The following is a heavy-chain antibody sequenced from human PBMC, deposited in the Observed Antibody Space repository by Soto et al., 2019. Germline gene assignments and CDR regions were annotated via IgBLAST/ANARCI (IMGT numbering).Heavy chain of an antibody. CDR3: VRARGYYGMDV. CDR2: ISSGGITI. Sequence: GGSLRLSCAASGFTFSNCWMHWVRQPPGKGLVWVALISSGGITISYADSVKGRFTISRDNAKNTLYLQMNSLRAEDTAMYYCVRARGYYGMDVWGQGTAVTVSS. V-gene: IGHV3-74*01. J-gene: IGHJ6*02. CDR1: GFTFSNCW.